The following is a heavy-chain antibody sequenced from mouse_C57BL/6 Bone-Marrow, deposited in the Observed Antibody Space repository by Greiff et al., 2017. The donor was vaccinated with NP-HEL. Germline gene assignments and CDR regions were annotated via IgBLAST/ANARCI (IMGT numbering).Heavy chain of an antibody. Sequence: QVQLQQSGAELVKPGASVKMSCKASGYTFTSYWITWVKQRPGQGLEWIGDIYPGSGSTNYNEKFKSKATLTVDTSSSTAYMQLSSLTSEDSAVYYCARGHYYGSSPVWFAYWGQGTLVTVSA. J-gene: IGHJ3*01. CDR2: IYPGSGST. V-gene: IGHV1-55*01. CDR3: ARGHYYGSSPVWFAY. CDR1: GYTFTSYW. D-gene: IGHD1-1*01.